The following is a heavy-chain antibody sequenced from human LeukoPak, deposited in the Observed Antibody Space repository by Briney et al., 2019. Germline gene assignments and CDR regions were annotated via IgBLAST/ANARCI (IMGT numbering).Heavy chain of an antibody. D-gene: IGHD3-22*01. CDR2: IRYDGSNK. CDR1: GFTFSSYG. Sequence: PGGSLRLSCAASGFTFSSYGMHWVRQAPGKGLEWVAFIRYDGSNKYYADSVKGRFTISRDNSKNTLYLQMNSLRAEDTAVYYCAKDRSGDLTYYYDSSGYSGFDYWGQGTLVTVSS. V-gene: IGHV3-30*02. J-gene: IGHJ4*02. CDR3: AKDRSGDLTYYYDSSGYSGFDY.